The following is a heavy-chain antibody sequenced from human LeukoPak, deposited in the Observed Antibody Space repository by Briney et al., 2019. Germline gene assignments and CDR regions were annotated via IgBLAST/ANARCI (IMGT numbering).Heavy chain of an antibody. J-gene: IGHJ6*03. CDR3: ARDQYYDFWSGYSHYYYYYMDV. CDR1: GFTFSSYA. CDR2: ISYDGSNK. Sequence: GGSLRLSCAASGFTFSSYAMHWVRQAPGKGLEWVAVISYDGSNKYYADSVKGRFTISRDNSKNTLYLQMNSLRAEDTAVYYCARDQYYDFWSGYSHYYYYYMDVWGKGTTVTVSS. V-gene: IGHV3-30*04. D-gene: IGHD3-3*01.